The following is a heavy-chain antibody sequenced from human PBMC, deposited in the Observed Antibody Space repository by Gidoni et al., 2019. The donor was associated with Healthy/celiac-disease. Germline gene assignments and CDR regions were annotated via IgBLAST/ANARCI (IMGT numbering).Heavy chain of an antibody. Sequence: EWLALIYWNDLKIYSPSLRSRLTITKDTSKNQVVLTMTNMDPVDTATYYCAHKGMYYYNSSGYYRDDAFDMWGQGTLVTVSS. V-gene: IGHV2-5*01. J-gene: IGHJ3*02. CDR3: AHKGMYYYNSSGYYRDDAFDM. D-gene: IGHD3-22*01. CDR2: IYWNDLK.